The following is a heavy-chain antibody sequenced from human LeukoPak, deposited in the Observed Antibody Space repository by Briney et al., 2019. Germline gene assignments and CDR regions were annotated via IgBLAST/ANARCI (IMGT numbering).Heavy chain of an antibody. CDR3: ARGGDPIAVAGTFSGYYYYGMDV. D-gene: IGHD6-19*01. CDR1: GGSISSGGYS. CDR2: IYHSGST. V-gene: IGHV4-30-2*01. J-gene: IGHJ6*02. Sequence: ASETLSLTCAVSGGSISSGGYSWSWIRQPPGKGLEWIGYIYHSGSTYYNPSLKSRVTISVDRSKNQFSLKLSSVTAADTAVYYCARGGDPIAVAGTFSGYYYYGMDVWGQGTTVTVSS.